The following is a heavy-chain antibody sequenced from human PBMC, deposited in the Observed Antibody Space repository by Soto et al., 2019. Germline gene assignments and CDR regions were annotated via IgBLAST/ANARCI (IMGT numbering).Heavy chain of an antibody. CDR2: IYYSGST. D-gene: IGHD3-22*01. V-gene: IGHV4-31*03. J-gene: IGHJ4*02. CDR3: ARGNYYDSSGYAS. Sequence: SETLSLTCTVSGGSISSGGYYWSWIRQHPGKGLEWIGYIYYSGSTYYNPSLKSRVTISVDTSKNQFSLKLSSVTAADTAVYYCARGNYYDSSGYASWGRGTLVTVSS. CDR1: GGSISSGGYY.